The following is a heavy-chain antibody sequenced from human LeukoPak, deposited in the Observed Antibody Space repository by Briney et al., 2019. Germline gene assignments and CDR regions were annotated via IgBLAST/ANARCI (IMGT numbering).Heavy chain of an antibody. J-gene: IGHJ5*02. CDR1: GGSISSGDYY. CDR2: IYYSGST. Sequence: PSQTLSLTCTVSGGSISSGDYYWSWIRQPPGKGLEWIGYIYYSGSTYYNPPLKSRVTISVDTSKNQFSLKLSSVTAADTAVYYCARGGYSYGYPWFDPWGQGTLVTVSS. V-gene: IGHV4-30-4*01. CDR3: ARGGYSYGYPWFDP. D-gene: IGHD5-18*01.